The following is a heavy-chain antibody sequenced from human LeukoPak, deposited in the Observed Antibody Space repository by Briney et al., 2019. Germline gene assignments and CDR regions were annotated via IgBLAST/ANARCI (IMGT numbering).Heavy chain of an antibody. Sequence: GGSLRLSCVASVFTFSDSYMRWIRQAPGKGLEWISHISRGGENIYYADSVKGRFTISRDNAKNSLYLQKNSLRAEDTAVYYCVGGQQMVHWGQGILVTVSS. V-gene: IGHV3-11*01. CDR3: VGGQQMVH. J-gene: IGHJ4*02. CDR1: VFTFSDSY. D-gene: IGHD6-13*01. CDR2: ISRGGENI.